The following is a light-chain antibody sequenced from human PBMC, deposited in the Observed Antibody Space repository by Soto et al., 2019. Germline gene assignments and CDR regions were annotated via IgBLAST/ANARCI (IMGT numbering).Light chain of an antibody. CDR3: QQHSTWPWT. V-gene: IGKV3-11*01. CDR1: QSVSSY. Sequence: EIVLTQSPATLSLSPGERTTLSCRASQSVSSYFAWYQQSPGQAPRLLIYHASNRATGIPARFSGSGSGTDFTLTISSLEPEDFAVYYCQQHSTWPWTFDQGTKVEIK. CDR2: HAS. J-gene: IGKJ1*01.